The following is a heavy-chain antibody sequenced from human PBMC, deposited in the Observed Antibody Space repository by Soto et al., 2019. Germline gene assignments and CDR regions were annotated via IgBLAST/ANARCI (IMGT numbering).Heavy chain of an antibody. CDR1: GGIFSSYG. V-gene: IGHV1-69*01. D-gene: IGHD2-2*01. J-gene: IGHJ6*02. CDR3: AGGERGGAAASRYYYYAMDV. CDR2: IIPIFGTP. Sequence: QVQLVQSGAEVKKPGSSVKVSCKASGGIFSSYGISWVRQAPGQGLEWIGGIIPIFGTPNYGQKLQGRVTITAAESTSTAYMELDGLRSEDTAVYYCAGGERGGAAASRYYYYAMDVCGQGTTVTVSS.